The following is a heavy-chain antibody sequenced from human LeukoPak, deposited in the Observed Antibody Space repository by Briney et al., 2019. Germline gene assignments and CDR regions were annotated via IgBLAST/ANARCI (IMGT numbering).Heavy chain of an antibody. Sequence: GGSLRLSCAASGFSFDNYAMTWVRQAPGKGLEWVSDIDSSGGTTYYADSVKGRFTISRDNSKNTLYLHMGRLRPEDTPVYYCAKTIDGYSGPDYWGQGDLVTASS. CDR2: IDSSGGTT. D-gene: IGHD5-18*01. CDR1: GFSFDNYA. J-gene: IGHJ4*02. CDR3: AKTIDGYSGPDY. V-gene: IGHV3-23*01.